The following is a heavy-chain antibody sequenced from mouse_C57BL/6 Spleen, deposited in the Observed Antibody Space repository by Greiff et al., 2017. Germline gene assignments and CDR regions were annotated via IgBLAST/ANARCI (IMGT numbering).Heavy chain of an antibody. V-gene: IGHV7-3*01. CDR1: GFTFTDYY. CDR3: ARAAYYYDISDGYFDV. J-gene: IGHJ1*03. D-gene: IGHD1-1*01. Sequence: EVKVVESGGGLVQPGGSLSLSCAASGFTFTDYYMSWVRQPPGKALEWLGFIRNKANGYTSEYSASVKGRFTISRDNSQSILYLQMYALRAEDRATRYCARAAYYYDISDGYFDVWGTGTTVTVSS. CDR2: IRNKANGYTS.